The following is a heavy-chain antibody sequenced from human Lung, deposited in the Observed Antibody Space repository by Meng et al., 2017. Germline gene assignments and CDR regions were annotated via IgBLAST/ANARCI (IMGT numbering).Heavy chain of an antibody. D-gene: IGHD3-22*01. CDR2: IKSKTDGEQA. V-gene: IGHV3-15*01. J-gene: IGHJ4*01. CDR1: GFTFSNAW. Sequence: LLVESGGDVLEPGGCLIVSCGASGFTFSNAWMSWVRQAPGKGLEWVGRIKSKTDGEQADYAAPVKGRFTISRDDSQNTLYLQMNSLKTEDTAVYYCQWLSTHPPDQWGQGTLVTVSS. CDR3: QWLSTHPPDQ.